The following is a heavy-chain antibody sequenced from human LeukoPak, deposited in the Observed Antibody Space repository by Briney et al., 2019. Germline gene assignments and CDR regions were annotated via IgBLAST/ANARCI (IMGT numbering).Heavy chain of an antibody. D-gene: IGHD3-22*01. CDR3: ARDLLGSASSYSSGAWDY. Sequence: GASVKVSCKASGGTFNYYAISWVRQAPGQGLEWMGGIIPLFGTADYAQKFQGRVTITADESTSTAYMELSSLRLEDTAVYYCARDLLGSASSYSSGAWDYWGQGTLVTVSS. V-gene: IGHV1-69*13. J-gene: IGHJ4*02. CDR2: IIPLFGTA. CDR1: GGTFNYYA.